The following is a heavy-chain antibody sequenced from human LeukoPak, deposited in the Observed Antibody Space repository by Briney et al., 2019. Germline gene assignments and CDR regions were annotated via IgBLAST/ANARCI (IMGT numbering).Heavy chain of an antibody. CDR2: ISGSGGST. CDR1: GFTFSSYA. D-gene: IGHD3-22*01. CDR3: AKDNGYYYDSSGYQTYYFDY. V-gene: IGHV3-23*01. J-gene: IGHJ4*02. Sequence: GGSLRLSCAAPGFTFSSYAMSWVRQAPGKGLEWVSAISGSGGSTYYADSVKGRFTISRDNSKNTLYLQMNSLRAEDTAVYYCAKDNGYYYDSSGYQTYYFDYWGQGTLVTVSS.